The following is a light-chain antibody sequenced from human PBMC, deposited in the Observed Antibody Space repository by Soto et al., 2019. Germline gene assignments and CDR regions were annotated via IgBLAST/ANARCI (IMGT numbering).Light chain of an antibody. J-gene: IGKJ4*01. Sequence: LVTQSPGTLSLSPGERATLSCRASQSVSSSYLAWYQQKPGQAPRLLIYDASSRATGIPDRFSGGGSGTYFGLTIIRLEPEDIAVYYCQQFSIYPLSFGGG. CDR1: QSVSSSY. V-gene: IGKV3-20*01. CDR3: QQFSIYPLS. CDR2: DAS.